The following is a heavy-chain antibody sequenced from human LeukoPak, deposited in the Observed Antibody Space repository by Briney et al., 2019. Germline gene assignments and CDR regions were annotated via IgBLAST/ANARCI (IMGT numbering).Heavy chain of an antibody. Sequence: PGGSLRLSCAASGFTFSSYEMNWVRQAPGKGLEWVPYISSSGSTIYYADSVKGRFTISRDNAKNSLYLQMNSLRAEDTAVYYCARVGMATMYFDYWGQGTLVTVSS. CDR1: GFTFSSYE. CDR2: ISSSGSTI. V-gene: IGHV3-48*03. J-gene: IGHJ4*02. CDR3: ARVGMATMYFDY. D-gene: IGHD5-24*01.